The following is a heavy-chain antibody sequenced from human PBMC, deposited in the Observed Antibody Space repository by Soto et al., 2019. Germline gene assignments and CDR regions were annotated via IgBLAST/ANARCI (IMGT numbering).Heavy chain of an antibody. D-gene: IGHD3-16*01. CDR1: GFTFSNAW. Sequence: GGSLRLSCAASGFTFSNAWMSWVRQAPGKGLEWVGRIKSKTDGGTTDYAAPVKGRFTISRDDSKNTLYLQMNSLKTEDTAVYYCTTGEGGGGGCEEGGCGPWGQGTLVTVSS. CDR3: TTGEGGGGGCEEGGCGP. V-gene: IGHV3-15*01. J-gene: IGHJ5*02. CDR2: IKSKTDGGTT.